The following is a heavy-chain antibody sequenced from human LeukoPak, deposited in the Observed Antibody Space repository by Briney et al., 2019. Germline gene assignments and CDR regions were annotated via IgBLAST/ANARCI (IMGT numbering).Heavy chain of an antibody. CDR3: TTNPRGASSNFDY. CDR2: IKSKSDGGAA. CDR1: GFTFSDAW. J-gene: IGHJ4*02. Sequence: GGSLRLSCAASGFTFSDAWMTWVRQAPGKGLEWVGRIKSKSDGGAADYAAPVKGRFTVSRDDSKNTLYLQMNSLKTEDTAVYYCTTNPRGASSNFDYWGQGTLVTVSS. D-gene: IGHD3-10*01. V-gene: IGHV3-15*01.